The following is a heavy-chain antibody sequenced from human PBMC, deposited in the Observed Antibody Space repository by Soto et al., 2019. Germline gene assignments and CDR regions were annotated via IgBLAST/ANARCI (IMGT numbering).Heavy chain of an antibody. Sequence: GGSLRLSCVASGFSFSSYEMNWVRQAPGKGLQWVSHISSSDASLYYADSVKGRFTISRDNAKSSLYLQMSNLRAEDTALYFCARVGGRNSYYYFDLWGRGTLVTVSS. CDR1: GFSFSSYE. CDR2: ISSSDASL. V-gene: IGHV3-48*03. CDR3: ARVGGRNSYYYFDL. J-gene: IGHJ2*01. D-gene: IGHD3-10*01.